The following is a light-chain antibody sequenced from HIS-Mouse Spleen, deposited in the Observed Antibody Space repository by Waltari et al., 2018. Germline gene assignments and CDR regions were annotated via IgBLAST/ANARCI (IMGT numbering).Light chain of an antibody. CDR3: AAWDDSLNGRGV. CDR1: SSNIGSNT. CDR2: SNN. V-gene: IGLV1-44*01. Sequence: QSVLTQPPSASGTPGQRVTISCSGSSSNIGSNTVNWYQQLPGTAPKLLICSNNQRPSGVPDRFSGSKSGTSASLAISGLQSEDEADYYCAAWDDSLNGRGVFGGGTKLTVL. J-gene: IGLJ3*02.